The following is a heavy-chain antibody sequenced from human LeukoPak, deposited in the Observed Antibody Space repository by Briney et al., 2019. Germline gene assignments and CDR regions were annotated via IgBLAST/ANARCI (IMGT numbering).Heavy chain of an antibody. CDR3: AKGRGTYSSGWYNWFDP. D-gene: IGHD6-19*01. Sequence: PGGSLRLSCAASGFTFSSYAMSWVRQAPGKGLEWVSAISGSGGSTYYADSVKGRFTISRDNSKNTLYLQMNSLRAEDTAVYYCAKGRGTYSSGWYNWFDPWGQGTPVTVSS. CDR1: GFTFSSYA. V-gene: IGHV3-23*01. CDR2: ISGSGGST. J-gene: IGHJ5*02.